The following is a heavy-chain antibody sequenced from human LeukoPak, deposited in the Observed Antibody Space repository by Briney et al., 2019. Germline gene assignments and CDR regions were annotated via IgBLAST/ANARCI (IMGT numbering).Heavy chain of an antibody. Sequence: PSETLSLTCTVSGGSISSSSYYWGWIRQPPGKGLEWIGSIYYSGSTYYNPSLKSRVTISVDTSKNQFSLKLSSVTAADTAVYYCARDLQYSSSWYVWGQGTLVTVSS. V-gene: IGHV4-39*07. J-gene: IGHJ4*02. CDR2: IYYSGST. CDR1: GGSISSSSYY. D-gene: IGHD6-13*01. CDR3: ARDLQYSSSWYV.